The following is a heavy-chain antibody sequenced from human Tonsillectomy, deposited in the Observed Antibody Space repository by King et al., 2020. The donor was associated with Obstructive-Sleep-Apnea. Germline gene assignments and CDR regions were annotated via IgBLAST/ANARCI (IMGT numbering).Heavy chain of an antibody. J-gene: IGHJ4*02. Sequence: QLQESGPGLVKPSQTLSLTCSVPGGSLKVGGYYWSWIRQHPEKGLEWIGHIYYTTNTDYNPSLQSRATISVDTAKNQFSLSLSSVTVADTAVYYCTRWRDYWGQGILVTVSS. CDR1: GGSLKVGGYY. V-gene: IGHV4-31*03. CDR2: IYYTTNT. D-gene: IGHD5-12*01. CDR3: TRWRDY.